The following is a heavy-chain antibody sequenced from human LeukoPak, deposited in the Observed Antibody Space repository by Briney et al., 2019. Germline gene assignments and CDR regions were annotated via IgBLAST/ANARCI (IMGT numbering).Heavy chain of an antibody. CDR2: IYYSGST. CDR3: VGDSSSWTSWFDP. J-gene: IGHJ5*02. Sequence: SETLSLTCTVSGGSISSSPYYWGWIRQPPGKGLEWIGTIYYSGSTYYNPSLKSRVTTSVDTSKNQFSLRLSSVTAADTAVYYCVGDSSSWTSWFDPWGQGTLVTVSS. D-gene: IGHD6-13*01. CDR1: GGSISSSPYY. V-gene: IGHV4-39*07.